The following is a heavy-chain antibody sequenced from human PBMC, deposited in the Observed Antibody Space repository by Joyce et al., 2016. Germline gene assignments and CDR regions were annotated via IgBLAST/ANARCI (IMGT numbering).Heavy chain of an antibody. Sequence: QLEESGGGLVQPGGSLRLSCVASAFTFSDYWMSWVRQAPGKGLEWVAHMSPNGREQYYVDSVKGRFTITRDNAKNSLYLQMNSLRGDDTAVYHWARVSLVGAFDIWGQGTMVTVSS. CDR2: MSPNGREQ. J-gene: IGHJ3*02. CDR1: AFTFSDYW. CDR3: ARVSLVGAFDI. V-gene: IGHV3-7*05. D-gene: IGHD3-10*01.